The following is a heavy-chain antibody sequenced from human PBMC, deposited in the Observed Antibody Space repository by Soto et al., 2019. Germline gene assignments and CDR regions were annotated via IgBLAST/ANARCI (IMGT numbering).Heavy chain of an antibody. D-gene: IGHD4-17*01. Sequence: EVQLLESGGGLVQPGRSLRLSCAASGFTFSSYAMSWVHQAPGKGLEWVSSISGSGGNTHYADSVKGRFTTSRDNSKNTLYLQMNSLRAEDTAVYYCAKGAYGDYGEFDYWGQGTLVTVSS. CDR3: AKGAYGDYGEFDY. CDR2: ISGSGGNT. J-gene: IGHJ4*02. CDR1: GFTFSSYA. V-gene: IGHV3-23*01.